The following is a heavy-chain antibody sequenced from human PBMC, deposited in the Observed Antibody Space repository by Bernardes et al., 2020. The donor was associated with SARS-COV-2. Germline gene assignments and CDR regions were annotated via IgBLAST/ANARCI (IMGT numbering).Heavy chain of an antibody. Sequence: SEDLSLPCTVSGGSISSYFWSWTRPRPGKGLEWIGYIDYSGRTNYNPSLKSRVSISLETSKNQFSVKLRSVTAADTAVYYCAAGYSSPLGSFQHWGRGTLVTVSS. CDR2: IDYSGRT. D-gene: IGHD6-13*01. V-gene: IGHV4-59*12. CDR1: GGSISSYF. CDR3: AAGYSSPLGSFQH. J-gene: IGHJ1*01.